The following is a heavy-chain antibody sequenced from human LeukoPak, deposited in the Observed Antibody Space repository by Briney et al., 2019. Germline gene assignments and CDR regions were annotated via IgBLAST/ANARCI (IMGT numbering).Heavy chain of an antibody. V-gene: IGHV3-21*01. Sequence: PGGSLRLSCAASGFTFSSYSMNWVRQAPGKGLEWVSSISSSSYIYYADSVKGRFTISRDNAKNSLYLQMNSLRAEDTAVYYCARDYGDYGTSFDYWGQGTLVTVSS. CDR3: ARDYGDYGTSFDY. D-gene: IGHD4-17*01. CDR2: ISSSSYI. CDR1: GFTFSSYS. J-gene: IGHJ4*02.